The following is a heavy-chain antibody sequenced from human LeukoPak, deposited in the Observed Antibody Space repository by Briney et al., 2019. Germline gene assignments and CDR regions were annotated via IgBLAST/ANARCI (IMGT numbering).Heavy chain of an antibody. CDR3: AKGKGSSGWYLFDY. D-gene: IGHD6-19*01. CDR2: ISRNSGSI. V-gene: IGHV3-9*01. Sequence: PGRSLRLSCAASGFTFDDYAMHWVRHAPGKGLEWVSGISRNSGSIGYADSVKGRFTISRDNAKNSLYLQMNSLRAEDTALYYCAKGKGSSGWYLFDYWGQGTLVTVSS. J-gene: IGHJ4*02. CDR1: GFTFDDYA.